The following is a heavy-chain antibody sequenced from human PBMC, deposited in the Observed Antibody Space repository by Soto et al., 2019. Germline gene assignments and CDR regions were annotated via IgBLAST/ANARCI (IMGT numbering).Heavy chain of an antibody. V-gene: IGHV3-15*07. D-gene: IGHD3-3*01. CDR2: IKSKTDGGTT. CDR1: GFTFSNAW. J-gene: IGHJ6*02. CDR3: TTDHGGSSPITIFGVVIRPNGMDV. Sequence: EVQLVESGGGLVKPGGSLRLSCAASGFTFSNAWMNWVRQAPGKGLEWVGRIKSKTDGGTTDYAAPVKGRFTISRDDSKNTLHLQMNRPKNQDTAVYYCTTDHGGSSPITIFGVVIRPNGMDVWGQGPTVTVSS.